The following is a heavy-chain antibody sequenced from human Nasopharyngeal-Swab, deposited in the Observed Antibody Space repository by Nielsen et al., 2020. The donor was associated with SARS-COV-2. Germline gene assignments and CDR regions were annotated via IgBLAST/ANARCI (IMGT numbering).Heavy chain of an antibody. CDR3: AKGAAAFDI. Sequence: GESLKISCAASGFTFSSYGMHWVRQAPGKGLEWVAFIRYDGSNKYYADSVKGRFTISGDNSKNTLYLQMNSLRAEDTAVYYCAKGAAAFDIWGQGTMVTVSS. J-gene: IGHJ3*02. CDR1: GFTFSSYG. CDR2: IRYDGSNK. V-gene: IGHV3-30*02. D-gene: IGHD2-15*01.